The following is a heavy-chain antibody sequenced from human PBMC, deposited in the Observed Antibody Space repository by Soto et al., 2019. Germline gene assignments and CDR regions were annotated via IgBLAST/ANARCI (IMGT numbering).Heavy chain of an antibody. CDR3: ARYSGQSQGPIDY. D-gene: IGHD1-26*01. Sequence: QVQLVESGGGVVQPGRSLRLSCAASGFTFSHYGIHWVRQAPGKGLEWLAVISYDGSNKHYADSVKGRFTVSRDNSKNTLYLQMNSLRAEETAVYFCARYSGQSQGPIDYWGQGTLVTVSS. CDR2: ISYDGSNK. CDR1: GFTFSHYG. V-gene: IGHV3-30*03. J-gene: IGHJ4*02.